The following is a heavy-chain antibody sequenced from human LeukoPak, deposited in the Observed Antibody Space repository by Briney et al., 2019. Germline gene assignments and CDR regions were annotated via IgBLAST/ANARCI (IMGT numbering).Heavy chain of an antibody. CDR1: GYTFTGYY. J-gene: IGHJ4*02. CDR3: TRAPMF. D-gene: IGHD3-10*02. V-gene: IGHV1-2*02. Sequence: GASVKVSCKASGYTFTGYYLHWVRQAPGQGLEWMGCINPKSGGTIYAQKFQGRVTMTRDSSISIAYMEVSGLTSDDTAMYYCTRAPMFWGQGTLFTVSS. CDR2: INPKSGGT.